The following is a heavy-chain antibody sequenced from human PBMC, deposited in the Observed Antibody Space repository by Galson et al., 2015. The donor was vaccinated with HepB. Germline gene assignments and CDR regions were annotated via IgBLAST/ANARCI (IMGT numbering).Heavy chain of an antibody. CDR3: AREISSSWYRYYYGMDV. D-gene: IGHD6-13*01. V-gene: IGHV3-74*01. CDR2: INSDGSST. J-gene: IGHJ6*02. Sequence: SLRLSCAASGFTFSSYWMHWVRQAPGKGLVWVSRINSDGSSTSYADSVKGRFTISRDNAKNTLYLQMNSLRAEDTAVYYCAREISSSWYRYYYGMDVWGQGTTVTVSS. CDR1: GFTFSSYW.